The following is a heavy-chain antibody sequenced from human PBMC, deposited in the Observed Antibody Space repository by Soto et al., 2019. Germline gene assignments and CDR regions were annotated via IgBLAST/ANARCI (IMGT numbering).Heavy chain of an antibody. D-gene: IGHD3-3*01. V-gene: IGHV2-5*01. Sequence: SGPTLVNPTQTLTLTCTFSGFSLSTSGVGVGWIRQPPGKALEWLALIYWNDDKRYSPSLKSRLTITKDTSKNQVVLTMTNMDPVDTATYYCAHSMAIDFWSAHYGMDVWGQGTTVTVSS. CDR1: GFSLSTSGVG. J-gene: IGHJ6*02. CDR3: AHSMAIDFWSAHYGMDV. CDR2: IYWNDDK.